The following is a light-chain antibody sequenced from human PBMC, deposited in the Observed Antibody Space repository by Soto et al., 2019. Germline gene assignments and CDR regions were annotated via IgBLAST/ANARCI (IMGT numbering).Light chain of an antibody. Sequence: DIQMTQSPSSLSASVGDRVTITCRASQSISNSLNWCQHKPGKAPKVLISSASSLRSGVPSRFSGSGSGTDFTLTISSLQPDDSATYYCQQSYSFPTWTFGQGTTVEIK. CDR2: SAS. V-gene: IGKV1-39*01. CDR1: QSISNS. J-gene: IGKJ1*01. CDR3: QQSYSFPTWT.